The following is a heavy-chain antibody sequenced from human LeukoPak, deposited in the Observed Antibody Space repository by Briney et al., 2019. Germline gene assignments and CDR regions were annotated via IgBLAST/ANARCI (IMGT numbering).Heavy chain of an antibody. CDR3: ARTPTHDFWSRPGGFDP. CDR1: GGSISSGDYY. V-gene: IGHV4-30-4*08. J-gene: IGHJ5*02. D-gene: IGHD3-3*01. Sequence: SQTLSLTCTVSGGSISSGDYYWSWIRQPPGKGLEWIGYIYYSGSTYYNPSLKSRVTISVDPSKHQFSLKLSSVTAADTAVYYCARTPTHDFWSRPGGFDPWGQGTLVTVSS. CDR2: IYYSGST.